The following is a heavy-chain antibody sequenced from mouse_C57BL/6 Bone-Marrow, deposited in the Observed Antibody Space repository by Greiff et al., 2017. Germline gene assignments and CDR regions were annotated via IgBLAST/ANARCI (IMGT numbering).Heavy chain of an antibody. V-gene: IGHV1-64*01. Sequence: QVQLQQPGAELVKPGASVKLSCKASGYTFTSYWMHWVKQRPGQGLEWIGMIHPNSGSTNYNEKFKSKATLTVDKSSITAYMQHSSLTSEDSAVYYCARWYNSLGDYWGQGTSVTVSS. D-gene: IGHD3-1*01. CDR1: GYTFTSYW. CDR3: ARWYNSLGDY. CDR2: IHPNSGST. J-gene: IGHJ4*01.